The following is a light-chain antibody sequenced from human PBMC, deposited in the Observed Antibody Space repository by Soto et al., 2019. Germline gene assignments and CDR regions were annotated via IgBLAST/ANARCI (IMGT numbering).Light chain of an antibody. V-gene: IGLV4-60*02. CDR1: SGHSSYI. J-gene: IGLJ2*01. Sequence: QSVLTQSSSASASLGSSVKLTCTLSSGHSSYIIAWHQQQPGKAPRYLMKLEGSGSYNKGSGVPDRFSCSSSGADRYLTISTLQFEDEADYYCETWDINTHVVFGGGTKLTVL. CDR3: ETWDINTHVV. CDR2: LEGSGSY.